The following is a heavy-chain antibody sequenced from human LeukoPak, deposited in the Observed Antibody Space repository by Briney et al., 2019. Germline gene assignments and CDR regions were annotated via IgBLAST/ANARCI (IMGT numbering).Heavy chain of an antibody. CDR1: GFTFSRYG. Sequence: GGSLRLSCEVSGFTFSRYGMSWLRQSAGRRLEWVSAITASGDESYYVDSVKGRFTNSRDNSKNTLYLQMDSLRADDTAVYYCAKEDLGAAPQYWGQGTLVSVSS. CDR3: AKEDLGAAPQY. CDR2: ITASGDES. J-gene: IGHJ1*01. D-gene: IGHD2-15*01. V-gene: IGHV3-23*01.